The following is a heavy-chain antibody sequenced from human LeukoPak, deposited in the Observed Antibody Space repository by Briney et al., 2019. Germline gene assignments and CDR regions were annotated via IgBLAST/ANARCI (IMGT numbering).Heavy chain of an antibody. J-gene: IGHJ6*03. Sequence: SVKVSCKASGGTFSSYAISWVRQAPGQGLEWMGGIIPIFGTANYAQRFQGRVTITTDESTSTAYMELSSLRSEDTAVYYCARDGIPDDYYYYMDVWGKGTTVTVSS. D-gene: IGHD5-18*01. CDR3: ARDGIPDDYYYYMDV. V-gene: IGHV1-69*05. CDR2: IIPIFGTA. CDR1: GGTFSSYA.